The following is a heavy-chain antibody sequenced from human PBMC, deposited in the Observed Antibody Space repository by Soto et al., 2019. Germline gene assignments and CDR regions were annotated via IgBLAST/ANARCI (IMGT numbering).Heavy chain of an antibody. CDR2: INHSGST. D-gene: IGHD2-21*02. J-gene: IGHJ6*02. V-gene: IGHV4-34*01. CDR3: AGSGCGGDCYSPYYYYGMDV. Sequence: SETLSLTCAVYGGSFSGYYWSWIRQPPGKGLEWIGEINHSGSTNYNPSLKSRVTISVDTSKNQFSLKLSSVTAADTAVYYCAGSGCGGDCYSPYYYYGMDVWGQGTTVTVSS. CDR1: GGSFSGYY.